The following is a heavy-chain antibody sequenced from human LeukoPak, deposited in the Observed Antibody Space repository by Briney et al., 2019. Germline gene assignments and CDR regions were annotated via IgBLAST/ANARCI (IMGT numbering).Heavy chain of an antibody. V-gene: IGHV3-48*04. CDR2: ISSSSSTI. CDR1: GFTVSTNY. J-gene: IGHJ4*02. CDR3: ASLSLRWSDY. D-gene: IGHD4-23*01. Sequence: GGSLRLSCAASGFTVSTNYMNWVRQAPGKGLEWVSYISSSSSTIYYADSVKGRFTISRDNAKNSLYLQMNSLRAEDTAVYYCASLSLRWSDYWGQGTLVTVSS.